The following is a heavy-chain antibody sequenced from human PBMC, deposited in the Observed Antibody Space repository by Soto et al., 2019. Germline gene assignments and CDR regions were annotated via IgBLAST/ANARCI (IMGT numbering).Heavy chain of an antibody. D-gene: IGHD3-10*01. V-gene: IGHV3-7*04. CDR1: GFTFSSYW. Sequence: GGSLRLSCAASGFTFSSYWMSWVRQAPGKGLEWLANIKQDGSEKYYVDSVKGRFTISRDNAKNSLYLQMNSLRAEDTAVYYCARGAITMVRGVILEDYYYGMDVWGQGTTVTVSS. CDR3: ARGAITMVRGVILEDYYYGMDV. CDR2: IKQDGSEK. J-gene: IGHJ6*02.